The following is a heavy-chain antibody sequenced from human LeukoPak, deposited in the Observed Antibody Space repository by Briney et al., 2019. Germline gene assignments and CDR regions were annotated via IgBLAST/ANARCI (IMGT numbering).Heavy chain of an antibody. CDR2: IYPGDSDT. CDR1: GYSFTNYW. V-gene: IGHV5-51*01. D-gene: IGHD3-9*01. J-gene: IGHJ5*02. CDR3: ARHGILTGFFRNWFDP. Sequence: GESLKISCKASGYSFTNYWIGWVRQMPGKGLEWMGIIYPGDSDTRYSPSFQGQVTISADKSISTAYLQWSSLKASDTAMYYCARHGILTGFFRNWFDPWGQGTLVTVSS.